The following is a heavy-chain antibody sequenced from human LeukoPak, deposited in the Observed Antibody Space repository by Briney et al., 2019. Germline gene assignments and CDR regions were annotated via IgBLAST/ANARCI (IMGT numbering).Heavy chain of an antibody. CDR3: AKDLYSNYGPADY. Sequence: ASVKVSCKASGYTFTSYYMHWVRQAPGQGLEWMGRINPNSGGSDHAQKFQGRVTMTMDTSITTAYMELSRLRSDDTAVYYCAKDLYSNYGPADYWGQGNLVTVSS. CDR2: INPNSGGS. D-gene: IGHD4-11*01. CDR1: GYTFTSYY. J-gene: IGHJ4*02. V-gene: IGHV1-2*06.